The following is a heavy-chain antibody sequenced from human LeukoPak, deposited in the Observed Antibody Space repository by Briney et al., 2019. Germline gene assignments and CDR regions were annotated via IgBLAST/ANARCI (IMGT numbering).Heavy chain of an antibody. D-gene: IGHD3-10*01. CDR1: GYTFTSYH. V-gene: IGHV1-69*13. CDR2: IIPIFGTA. J-gene: IGHJ6*04. CDR3: ARDEAYYYGSGSYWYGMDV. Sequence: SVKVSCKASGYTFTSYHMHWVRQAPGQGLEWMGGIIPIFGTANYAQKFQGRVTITADESTSTAYMELSSLRSEDTAVYYCARDEAYYYGSGSYWYGMDVWGKGTTVTVSS.